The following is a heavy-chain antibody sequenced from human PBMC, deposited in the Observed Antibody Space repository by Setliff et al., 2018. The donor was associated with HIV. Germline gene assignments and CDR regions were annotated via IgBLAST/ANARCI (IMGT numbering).Heavy chain of an antibody. J-gene: IGHJ4*02. CDR3: AQMSISASVYFDY. CDR2: IYYTGST. V-gene: IGHV4-30-4*08. CDR1: GGSVRSDDYY. Sequence: PSETLSLTCTVFGGSVRSDDYYWSWIRQPPGKGLEWIGYIYYTGSTHYNPSLKGRLSMSTSENQFSLKLTSVTAADTAVYYCAQMSISASVYFDYWGQGTLVTVSS. D-gene: IGHD2-21*01.